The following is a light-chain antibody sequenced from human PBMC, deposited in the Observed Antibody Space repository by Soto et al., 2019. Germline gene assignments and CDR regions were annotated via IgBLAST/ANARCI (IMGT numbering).Light chain of an antibody. CDR1: QSVSRN. J-gene: IGKJ2*01. CDR3: QQYNNWPYT. CDR2: GAS. V-gene: IGKV3-15*01. Sequence: EIVMTQSPATLSVSPGERATLSCRASQSVSRNLAWYQQKPGQAPRLLIYGASTRATGIPARFSASRSGTEFPLTISTLQSEDFEVYYCQQYNNWPYTFGQGTKLEIK.